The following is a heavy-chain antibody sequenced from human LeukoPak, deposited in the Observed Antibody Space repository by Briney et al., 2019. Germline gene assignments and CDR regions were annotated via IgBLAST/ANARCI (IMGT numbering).Heavy chain of an antibody. Sequence: PGGSLRLSCAASGFTFSSYGMSWVRQAPGKGLEWVSYIGTGDNKHYADSLKGRFTTSRDDAKNSLYLQMNSLKADDTAVYYCARERINCRGDCYDYWGQGTLVTVSS. V-gene: IGHV3-21*05. D-gene: IGHD2-15*01. J-gene: IGHJ4*02. CDR3: ARERINCRGDCYDY. CDR1: GFTFSSYG. CDR2: IGTGDNK.